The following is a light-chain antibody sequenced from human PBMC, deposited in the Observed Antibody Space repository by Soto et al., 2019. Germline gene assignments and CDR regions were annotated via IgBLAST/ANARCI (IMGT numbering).Light chain of an antibody. J-gene: IGLJ2*01. Sequence: QSALTQPPSASGSPGQSVTISCTGTSSDIGRYNYVSWYQQHPGKAPKLMIYEVNKRPSEVPDRFSGSKSGNTASLTVSGLQAEDEADYYCCTFTGTTIGVFGGGTKLTVL. CDR1: SSDIGRYNY. V-gene: IGLV2-8*01. CDR3: CTFTGTTIGV. CDR2: EVN.